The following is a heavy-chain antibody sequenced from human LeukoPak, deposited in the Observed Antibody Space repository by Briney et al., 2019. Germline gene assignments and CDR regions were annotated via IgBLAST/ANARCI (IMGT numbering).Heavy chain of an antibody. Sequence: ASVKVSCKVSGYTLTELSMHWVRQAPGKGLEWMGGFDPEDGETIYAQKFQGRVTMTEDTSTDTAYMELSSLRSEDTAVYYCATGDYYDSSPFDPWGQRTLVTVSS. CDR3: ATGDYYDSSPFDP. CDR1: GYTLTELS. D-gene: IGHD3-22*01. CDR2: FDPEDGET. J-gene: IGHJ5*02. V-gene: IGHV1-24*01.